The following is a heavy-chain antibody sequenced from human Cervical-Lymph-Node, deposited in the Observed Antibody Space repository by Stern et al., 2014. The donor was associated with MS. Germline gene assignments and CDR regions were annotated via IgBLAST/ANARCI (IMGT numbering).Heavy chain of an antibody. CDR2: INLSDGST. Sequence: QVQLMQSGAEVKKPGASVKVSCKASPYPFLNYYMHWLRHAPGQGLEWMGMINLSDGSTNYAQKFQGGVTMTRDTSTSTVYMELSSLRFEDTAVFYCAREGKYSYESPRALDIWGQGTMVTVSS. CDR3: AREGKYSYESPRALDI. V-gene: IGHV1-46*01. CDR1: PYPFLNYY. D-gene: IGHD5-18*01. J-gene: IGHJ3*02.